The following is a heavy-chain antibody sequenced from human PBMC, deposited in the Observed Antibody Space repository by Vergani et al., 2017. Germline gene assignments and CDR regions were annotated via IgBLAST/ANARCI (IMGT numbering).Heavy chain of an antibody. D-gene: IGHD3-22*01. V-gene: IGHV1-69-2*01. CDR3: ATGLDHYYDSSSYSGY. CDR2: VDPEDGET. CDR1: GYTFTDYY. J-gene: IGHJ4*02. Sequence: EVQLVQSGAEVKKPGATVKISCKVSGYTFTDYYMHWVQQAPGKGLEWMGLVDPEDGETIYAEQFQGRFTITADTSTDTAYMELRSLRSEDTAVYYCATGLDHYYDSSSYSGYWGQGTLVTVSS.